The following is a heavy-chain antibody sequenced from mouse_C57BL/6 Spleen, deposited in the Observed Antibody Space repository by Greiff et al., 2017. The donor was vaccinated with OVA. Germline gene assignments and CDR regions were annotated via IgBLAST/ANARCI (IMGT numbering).Heavy chain of an antibody. Sequence: QVTLKESGPGLVAPSQSLSITCTVSGFSLTSYCVDWVRQPPGQGLEWMGVIWRGGGTNYNSALMSRLSISKDNSKSQVYLKMNSLQTDETAMYYCAKHGYGAMDYWGQGTSVTVSS. V-gene: IGHV2-9*01. CDR2: IWRGGGT. CDR1: GFSLTSYC. D-gene: IGHD1-1*02. J-gene: IGHJ4*01. CDR3: AKHGYGAMDY.